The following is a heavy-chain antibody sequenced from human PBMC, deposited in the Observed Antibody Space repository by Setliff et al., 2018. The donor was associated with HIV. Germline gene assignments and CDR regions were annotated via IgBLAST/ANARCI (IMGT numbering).Heavy chain of an antibody. CDR1: GFTFSRYS. Sequence: SLRLSCAASGFTFSRYSMNWVRQAPGKGLEWVSYISSVSGSTIYYADSVKGRFTISRDNAKNSMFLQMNSLRAEDTAVYYCARTNNNYYYDTSDYFAGYYFDSWGQGTLVTVSS. V-gene: IGHV3-48*01. D-gene: IGHD3-22*01. CDR3: ARTNNNYYYDTSDYFAGYYFDS. J-gene: IGHJ4*02. CDR2: ISSVSGSTI.